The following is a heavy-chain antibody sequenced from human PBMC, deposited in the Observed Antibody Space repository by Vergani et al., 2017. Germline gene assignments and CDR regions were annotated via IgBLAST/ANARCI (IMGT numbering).Heavy chain of an antibody. CDR1: GRSFSGYH. CDR2: INHSGST. D-gene: IGHD3-22*01. Sequence: QVQLQQWGAGLLKPSETLSLTCAVYGRSFSGYHWSWIRQPPGNGLEWIGEINHSGSTNYNPSLKSRVTISVDTSKNQFSLKLSSVTAADTAVYYCARVLVVAPDYWGQGTLVTVSS. J-gene: IGHJ4*02. V-gene: IGHV4-34*01. CDR3: ARVLVVAPDY.